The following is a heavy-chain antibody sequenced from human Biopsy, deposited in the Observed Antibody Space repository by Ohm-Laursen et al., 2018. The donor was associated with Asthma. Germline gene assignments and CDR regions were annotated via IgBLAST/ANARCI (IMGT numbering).Heavy chain of an antibody. CDR1: GYTFIVRH. CDR3: ARVLTTEEGDTWFDP. V-gene: IGHV1-69*13. Sequence: SEKGFCKASGYTFIVRHMHWIRQAPGQGLEWMVGIIPKFGTTKYTQKFQARVSITADEATSTVYMELSSLRSEDTAVYYCARVLTTEEGDTWFDPWGQGTLVTVSS. CDR2: IIPKFGTT. J-gene: IGHJ5*02. D-gene: IGHD4-11*01.